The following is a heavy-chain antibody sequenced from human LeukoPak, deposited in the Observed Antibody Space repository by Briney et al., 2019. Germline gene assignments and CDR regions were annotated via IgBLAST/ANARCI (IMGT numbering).Heavy chain of an antibody. Sequence: SVKVSCKASGGTFSSYAISWVRQAPGQGLEWMGGIIPIFGTANYAQKFQGRVTITADKSTSTAYMELSSLRSEDTAVYYCAHTVVTPGPLDYWGQGTLVTVSS. D-gene: IGHD4-23*01. CDR3: AHTVVTPGPLDY. V-gene: IGHV1-69*06. J-gene: IGHJ4*02. CDR2: IIPIFGTA. CDR1: GGTFSSYA.